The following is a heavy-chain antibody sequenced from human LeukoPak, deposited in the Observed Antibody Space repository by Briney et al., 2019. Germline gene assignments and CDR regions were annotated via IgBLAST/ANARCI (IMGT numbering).Heavy chain of an antibody. CDR3: ARPLYSSGTTEDDY. CDR2: INPNSGGT. CDR1: GYTFTGYY. V-gene: IGHV1-2*02. J-gene: IGHJ4*02. Sequence: TSVKVSCKASGYTFTGYYIHWVRQAPGQGLEWMGWINPNSGGTKYAQKFQGRVTMTRDTSISTAYMELSRLRSDDTAVYYCARPLYSSGTTEDDYWGQGTLVTVSS. D-gene: IGHD6-19*01.